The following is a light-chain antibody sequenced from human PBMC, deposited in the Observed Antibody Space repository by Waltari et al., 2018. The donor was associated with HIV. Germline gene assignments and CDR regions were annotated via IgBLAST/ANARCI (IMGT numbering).Light chain of an antibody. J-gene: IGLJ3*02. CDR3: SAWDSSLSEWV. Sequence: AGLTQPSSVSKGLGQTVTLTCTGNDKNVGHEGAGWLLRHEGHPPEVLSYRGGARPAGISQKYYASRSGNTASLTITGLQVDDEAVYYCSAWDSSLSEWVFGGGTKLTVL. V-gene: IGLV10-54*01. CDR2: RGG. CDR1: DKNVGHEG.